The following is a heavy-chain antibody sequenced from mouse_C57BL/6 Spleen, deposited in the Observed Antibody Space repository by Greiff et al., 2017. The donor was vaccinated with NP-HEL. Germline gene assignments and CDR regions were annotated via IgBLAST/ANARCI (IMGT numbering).Heavy chain of an antibody. V-gene: IGHV1-82*01. J-gene: IGHJ3*01. CDR1: GYAFSSSW. Sequence: VQLQQSGPELVKPGASVKISCKASGYAFSSSWMNWVKQRPGKGLEWIGRIYPGDGDTNYNGKFKGKATLTADKSSSTAYLQLSSLTSEDSAVYFCAKSSALYYGSSWFAYWGQGTLVTVSA. CDR3: AKSSALYYGSSWFAY. CDR2: IYPGDGDT. D-gene: IGHD1-1*01.